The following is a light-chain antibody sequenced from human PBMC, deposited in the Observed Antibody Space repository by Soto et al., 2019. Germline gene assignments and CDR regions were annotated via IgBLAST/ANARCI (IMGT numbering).Light chain of an antibody. J-gene: IGLJ3*02. CDR3: CSYAGSSTGV. CDR2: EVS. V-gene: IGLV2-23*02. Sequence: QSAMTQPASVSGSPGQSITISCTGTSSDVGSYNLVSWDQQHPGKAPKLIIYEVSKRPSGVSNRFSGSKSGNTASLTISGLQAEDEADYYCCSYAGSSTGVFGVWTKLTVL. CDR1: SSDVGSYNL.